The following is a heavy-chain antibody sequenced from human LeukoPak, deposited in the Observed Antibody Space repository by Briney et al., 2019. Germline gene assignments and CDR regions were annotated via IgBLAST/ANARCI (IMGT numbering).Heavy chain of an antibody. Sequence: GGSLRLSCAASGFTFSSYEMNWVRQAPGKGLEWVSYISSSGSTIYYADSVKGRFTISRDNAKNSLYLQMNSLRAEDTAVYYCARVWLRSIGVYPWGQGTLATVSS. D-gene: IGHD3-10*01. CDR1: GFTFSSYE. CDR3: ARVWLRSIGVYP. V-gene: IGHV3-48*03. J-gene: IGHJ5*02. CDR2: ISSSGSTI.